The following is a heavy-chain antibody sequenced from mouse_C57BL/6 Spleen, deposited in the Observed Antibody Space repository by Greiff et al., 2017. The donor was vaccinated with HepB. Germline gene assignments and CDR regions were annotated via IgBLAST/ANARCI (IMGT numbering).Heavy chain of an antibody. CDR1: GFSLSTSGMG. D-gene: IGHD2-5*01. Sequence: QVTLKESGPGILQSSQTLSLTCSFSGFSLSTSGMGVSWIRQPSGKGLEWLAHIYWDDDKRYNPSLKSRLTISKDTSRNQVFLKITSVDTADTATYYCARREGVYYSNYEDYAMDYWGQGTSVTVSS. V-gene: IGHV8-12*01. CDR2: IYWDDDK. CDR3: ARREGVYYSNYEDYAMDY. J-gene: IGHJ4*01.